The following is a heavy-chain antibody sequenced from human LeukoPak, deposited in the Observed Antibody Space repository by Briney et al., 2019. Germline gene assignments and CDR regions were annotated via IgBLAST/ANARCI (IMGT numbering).Heavy chain of an antibody. J-gene: IGHJ5*02. CDR2: IYYSGST. CDR3: ATTGIAFRWFDP. D-gene: IGHD2-15*01. Sequence: SETLSLTCTVSGGSLSSSSYYWGWIRQPPGKGLEWIGSIYYSGSTYYNPSLKSRVTISVDTSKNQFSLKLSSVTAADTAVYYCATTGIAFRWFDPWGQGTLVTVSS. CDR1: GGSLSSSSYY. V-gene: IGHV4-39*01.